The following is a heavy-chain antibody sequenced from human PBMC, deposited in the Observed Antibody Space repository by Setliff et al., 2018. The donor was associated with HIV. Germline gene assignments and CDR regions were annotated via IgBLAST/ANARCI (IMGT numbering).Heavy chain of an antibody. D-gene: IGHD3-3*01. CDR2: IYYSGSA. J-gene: IGHJ6*03. CDR3: ARAYYDFWSGKKRDDYYYYYMDV. CDR1: GDSINSTSYY. Sequence: PSETLSLTCTVSGDSINSTSYYWGWIRQPPGEGLEWIGNIYYSGSASYSPSLKSRVTMSVDTSKNQFSLKLSSVTAADTSVYYCARAYYDFWSGKKRDDYYYYYMDVWGKGTTVTVSS. V-gene: IGHV4-39*01.